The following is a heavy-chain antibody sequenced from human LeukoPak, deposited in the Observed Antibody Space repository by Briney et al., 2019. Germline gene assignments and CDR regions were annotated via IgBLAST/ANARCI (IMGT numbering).Heavy chain of an antibody. J-gene: IGHJ4*02. CDR3: TTDLGLTMIRGVVY. Sequence: GGSLRLSCAASGFTFTNAWMTWVRQAPGKGLEWVGRIKSKGDGETTDYAAPVKGRFSMSRDDSKATMYLQMYSLEAEDTAVYYCTTDLGLTMIRGVVYWGQGALATVSS. D-gene: IGHD3-10*01. V-gene: IGHV3-15*01. CDR2: IKSKGDGETT. CDR1: GFTFTNAW.